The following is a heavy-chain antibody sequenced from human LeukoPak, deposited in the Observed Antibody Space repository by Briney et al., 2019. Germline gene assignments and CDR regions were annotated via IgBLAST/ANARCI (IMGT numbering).Heavy chain of an antibody. V-gene: IGHV1-8*02. CDR3: ARLERRRDY. CDR1: GYTFTSYY. Sequence: ASVKVSCKASGYTFTSYYMHWVRQAPGQGLEWMGWMNPNSGNTGYAQKFQGRVTMTRNTSISTAYMELSSLRSEDTAVYYCARLERRRDYWGQGTLVTVSS. CDR2: MNPNSGNT. D-gene: IGHD5-24*01. J-gene: IGHJ4*02.